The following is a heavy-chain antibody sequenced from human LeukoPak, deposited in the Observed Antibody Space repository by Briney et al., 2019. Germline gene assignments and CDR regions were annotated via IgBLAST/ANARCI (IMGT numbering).Heavy chain of an antibody. J-gene: IGHJ4*02. CDR1: GFIFSSHW. D-gene: IGHD3-10*01. CDR2: IKYDGSEQ. Sequence: GGSLRLSCTSSGFIFSSHWMNWVRKAPGEGPEWVANIKYDGSEQYYVDSVKGRFSISRDNTKNLLYLQMNSLRVEDTAVYYCAKDYGWSFANWGQGTLATVSS. V-gene: IGHV3-7*03. CDR3: AKDYGWSFAN.